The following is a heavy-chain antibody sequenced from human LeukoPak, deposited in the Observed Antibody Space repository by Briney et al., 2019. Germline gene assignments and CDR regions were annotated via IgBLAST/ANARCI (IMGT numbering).Heavy chain of an antibody. CDR3: ARGPRGVVVAAAGNYYYYYMDV. CDR2: IIPIFGTA. Sequence: SVKVSCKASGGTFSSYAISWVRQAPGQGLEWMGGIIPIFGTANYAQKFQGRVTITRNTSISTAYMELSSLRSEDTAVYYCARGPRGVVVAAAGNYYYYYMDVWGKGTTVTVSS. CDR1: GGTFSSYA. D-gene: IGHD6-13*01. J-gene: IGHJ6*03. V-gene: IGHV1-69*05.